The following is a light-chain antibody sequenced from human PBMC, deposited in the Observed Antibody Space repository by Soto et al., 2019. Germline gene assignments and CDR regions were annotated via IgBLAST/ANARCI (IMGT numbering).Light chain of an antibody. CDR3: QYHGSSPIT. CDR1: QSVSSSY. V-gene: IGKV3-20*01. J-gene: IGKJ5*01. Sequence: EIVLTQSPATLSLSPGEIATLSCRASQSVSSSYLAWYQQKPGQAPRLLIYGASSRATGIPDRFSGSGSGTDFTLTISSLEPEDFALFYCQYHGSSPITFGQGTRLEIK. CDR2: GAS.